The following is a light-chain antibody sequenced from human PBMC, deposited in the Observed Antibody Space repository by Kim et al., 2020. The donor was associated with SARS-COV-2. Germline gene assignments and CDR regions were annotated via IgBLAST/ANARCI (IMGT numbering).Light chain of an antibody. CDR3: QQSYSSPLT. Sequence: SASVGDRVTITCRASQSFTNYLNWYQQKPGKAPNLLIYATSNLQSGVPSRFSGSISGTDFTLTISNLQPEDCATYYCQQSYSSPLTFGAGTKLEI. CDR2: ATS. J-gene: IGKJ4*01. V-gene: IGKV1-39*01. CDR1: QSFTNY.